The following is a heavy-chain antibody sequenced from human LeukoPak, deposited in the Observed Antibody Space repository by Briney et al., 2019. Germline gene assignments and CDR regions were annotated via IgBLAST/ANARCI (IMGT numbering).Heavy chain of an antibody. Sequence: GGSLRLSCAASGFTFSDYYMSWIRQAPGKGLEWVSYISSSGSTIYYADSVKGRFTISRDNAKNSLYLQMNSLRAEDTAVYYCASGKGAYDSSGYYPGYYGMDVWGQGTTVTVSS. D-gene: IGHD3-22*01. V-gene: IGHV3-11*01. CDR2: ISSSGSTI. CDR3: ASGKGAYDSSGYYPGYYGMDV. CDR1: GFTFSDYY. J-gene: IGHJ6*02.